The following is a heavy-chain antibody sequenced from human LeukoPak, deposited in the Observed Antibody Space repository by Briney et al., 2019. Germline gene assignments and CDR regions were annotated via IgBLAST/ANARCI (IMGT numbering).Heavy chain of an antibody. CDR1: GYTFTGYY. D-gene: IGHD3-10*01. CDR3: ARDPRFGLSADACDI. Sequence: ASVKVSCKASGYTFTGYYMHWVRQAPGQGLEWMGWINPNSGGTNYAQKFQGRVTMTRDTSISTAYMELSRLRSADTAVYYCARDPRFGLSADACDIWGQGTLVTVSS. V-gene: IGHV1-2*02. CDR2: INPNSGGT. J-gene: IGHJ3*02.